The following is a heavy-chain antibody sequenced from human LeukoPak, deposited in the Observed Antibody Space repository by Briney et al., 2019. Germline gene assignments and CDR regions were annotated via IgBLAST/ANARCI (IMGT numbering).Heavy chain of an antibody. CDR1: GFAFSSYA. J-gene: IGHJ4*02. D-gene: IGHD6-19*01. Sequence: GGSLRLSCAASGFAFSSYAMSWVRQAPGKGLEWVSAISGSGGSTYYADSVKGRFTISRDNSKNTLYLQMNSLRAEDTAVYYCAKVKAGTWYFDYWGQGTLVTVSS. CDR3: AKVKAGTWYFDY. CDR2: ISGSGGST. V-gene: IGHV3-23*01.